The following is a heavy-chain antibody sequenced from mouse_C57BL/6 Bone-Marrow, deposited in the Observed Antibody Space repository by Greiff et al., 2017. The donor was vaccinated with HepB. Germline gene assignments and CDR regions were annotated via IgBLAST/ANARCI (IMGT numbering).Heavy chain of an antibody. Sequence: EVKLVESGAELVRPGASVKLSCTASGFNIKDDYMHWVKQRPEQGLEWIGWIDPENGDTEYASKFQGKATITADTSSNTAYLQLSSLTSEDTAVYYCTLSSGYYAMDYWGQGTSVTVSS. CDR2: IDPENGDT. D-gene: IGHD3-2*02. V-gene: IGHV14-4*01. J-gene: IGHJ4*01. CDR3: TLSSGYYAMDY. CDR1: GFNIKDDY.